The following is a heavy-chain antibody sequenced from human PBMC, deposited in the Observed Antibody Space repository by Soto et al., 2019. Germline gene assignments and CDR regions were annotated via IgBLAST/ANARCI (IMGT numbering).Heavy chain of an antibody. D-gene: IGHD3-10*01. CDR3: ARDRLGSGSYLAFDP. CDR1: GGSINYYY. V-gene: IGHV4-59*01. J-gene: IGHJ5*02. CDR2: ITYSGNT. Sequence: QVQLQESGPGLVKPSETLSLTCTVSGGSINYYYWSWIRQPPGRGLEWIGYITYSGNTNYNPSLKGRVGISLDTSRHQFSLMLSSVTGADTAVYYCARDRLGSGSYLAFDPWGQGTLVTVSS.